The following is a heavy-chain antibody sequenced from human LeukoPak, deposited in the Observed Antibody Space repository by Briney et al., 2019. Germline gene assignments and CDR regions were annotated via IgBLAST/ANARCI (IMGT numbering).Heavy chain of an antibody. J-gene: IGHJ5*02. D-gene: IGHD3-10*01. CDR1: GFTFSSYG. V-gene: IGHV3-15*01. CDR3: TTGGGVIRFDP. CDR2: IKSKTDGATT. Sequence: GGSLRLSCAASGFTFSSYGMHWVRQAPGKGLEWVGRIKSKTDGATTDYAAPVKGRFTISRDDSKNTLYLQMASLKTEDTAVYYCTTGGGVIRFDPWGRGTLVTVSS.